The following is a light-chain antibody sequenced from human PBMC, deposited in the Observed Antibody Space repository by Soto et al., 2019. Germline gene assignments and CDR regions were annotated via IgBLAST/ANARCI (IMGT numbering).Light chain of an antibody. V-gene: IGKV1-6*01. Sequence: ASQMPQSPSSLSASGGDRVTITCRANQGISHDLSWYQQKPGKDPKLLIYAASSLQSWVPSRFSGSGSGTEFTLTISSLQPEEFATYYCLQDYNYPYTFGQGTKLEIK. J-gene: IGKJ2*01. CDR2: AAS. CDR1: QGISHD. CDR3: LQDYNYPYT.